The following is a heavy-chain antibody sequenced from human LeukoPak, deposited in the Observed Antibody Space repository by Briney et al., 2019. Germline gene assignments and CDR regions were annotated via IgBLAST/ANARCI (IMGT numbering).Heavy chain of an antibody. CDR1: GDSISIYY. V-gene: IGHV4-59*08. CDR2: IYDSGTT. D-gene: IGHD1-7*01. J-gene: IGHJ4*01. CDR3: ARRTTRTYYFDS. Sequence: SETLSLTCTVSGDSISIYYWNWIRQPPGKGLEWIGHIYDSGTTHYNPSLKSRVTISVDTSKNKFSLKLSSVTAPDTAVYYCARRTTRTYYFDSWGHGTLVTVSS.